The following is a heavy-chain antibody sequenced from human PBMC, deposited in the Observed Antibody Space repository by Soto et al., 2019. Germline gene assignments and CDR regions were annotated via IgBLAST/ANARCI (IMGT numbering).Heavy chain of an antibody. CDR2: INHSGST. J-gene: IGHJ4*02. CDR1: GGSFSEYY. Sequence: PSETLSLTCGVYGGSFSEYYWSWIRQPPGKGLEWIAEINHSGSTYYNPSLKSRVTISVDTSKNQFSLKLSSVTGADTALYFCARGRIMAQSSQHFDSWGQGTLVTVSS. D-gene: IGHD3-3*02. V-gene: IGHV4-34*01. CDR3: ARGRIMAQSSQHFDS.